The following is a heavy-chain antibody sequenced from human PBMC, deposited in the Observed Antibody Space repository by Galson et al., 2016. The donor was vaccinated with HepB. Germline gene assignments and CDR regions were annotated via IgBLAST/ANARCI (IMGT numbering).Heavy chain of an antibody. D-gene: IGHD2-2*01. J-gene: IGHJ4*02. CDR1: GFTFSSYA. Sequence: SLRLSCAASGFTFSSYAMSWVRQAPGKGLEWVSSISGDGAPYYVDSMKGRFTISRDNSKDTLYLQMISLRAEDTAVYYCASDRGFYSSTWDWGQGTLVTVSS. V-gene: IGHV3-23*01. CDR2: ISGDGAP. CDR3: ASDRGFYSSTWD.